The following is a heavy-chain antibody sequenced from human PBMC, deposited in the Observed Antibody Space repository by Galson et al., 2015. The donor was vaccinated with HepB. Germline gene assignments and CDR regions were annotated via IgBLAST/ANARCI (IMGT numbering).Heavy chain of an antibody. Sequence: SLRLSCAASGFTFSSYYMSWVRQAPGKGLKWVANINQDGTSKNYVDSVKGRFSISRDNAENSVSLQMSSLRVEDTAVYYCARSLWPEDFWGQGTLVTVSS. J-gene: IGHJ4*02. CDR3: ARSLWPEDF. D-gene: IGHD1-14*01. CDR1: GFTFSSYY. V-gene: IGHV3-7*01. CDR2: INQDGTSK.